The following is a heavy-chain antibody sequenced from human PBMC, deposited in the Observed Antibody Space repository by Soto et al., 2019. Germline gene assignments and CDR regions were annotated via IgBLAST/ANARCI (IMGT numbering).Heavy chain of an antibody. V-gene: IGHV4-59*01. J-gene: IGHJ5*02. CDR2: IYYSGST. Sequence: SETLSLTCTVSGGSISSYYWSWIRQPPGKGLEWIGYIYYSGSTNYNPSLKSRVTISVDTSKNQFSLKLSSVTAADTTVYYCARLGYCSSTSCYVRDNWFDPWGQGTLVTVSS. CDR1: GGSISSYY. D-gene: IGHD2-2*01. CDR3: ARLGYCSSTSCYVRDNWFDP.